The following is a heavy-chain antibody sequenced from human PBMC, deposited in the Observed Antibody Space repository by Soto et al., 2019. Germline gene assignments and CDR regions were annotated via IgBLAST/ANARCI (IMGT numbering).Heavy chain of an antibody. CDR3: ARDSSGYGIDY. D-gene: IGHD5-12*01. Sequence: PGGSLRLSCAASGLTFSSYSMNWVRQAPGKGLEWVSLIYSGGSTYYADSVTGRFTISRDNSKNTLYLQMNSLRAEDAAVYYCARDSSGYGIDYWGQGTQVTVSS. CDR1: GLTFSSYS. V-gene: IGHV3-66*01. CDR2: IYSGGST. J-gene: IGHJ4*02.